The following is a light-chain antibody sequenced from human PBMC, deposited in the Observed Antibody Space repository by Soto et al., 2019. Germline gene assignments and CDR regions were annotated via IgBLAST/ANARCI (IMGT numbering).Light chain of an antibody. Sequence: EIVITQSPSTLSVSPEERATLSCRASQSVGSKLAWYQQKPGQAPRLLIYGASTRATGIPARFSGSGSGTEFTLTISSLQSEDFAVYYCQQYNNRPPLTFGGGTKVDIK. V-gene: IGKV3-15*01. CDR3: QQYNNRPPLT. CDR1: QSVGSK. J-gene: IGKJ4*01. CDR2: GAS.